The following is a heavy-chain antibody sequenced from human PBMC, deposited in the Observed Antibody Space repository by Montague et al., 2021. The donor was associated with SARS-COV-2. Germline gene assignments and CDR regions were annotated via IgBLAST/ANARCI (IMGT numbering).Heavy chain of an antibody. CDR1: SGSVSSSPYY. J-gene: IGHJ6*03. CDR2: ISYSGRT. Sequence: SETLSLTCTASSGSVSSSPYYWGWIRQPPGRGLEWVGSISYSGRTYFSPSLKSRLTISVDSSENQFSLRLSSVTAADTAVYYCASSYYYGSGTYVYNYYMDVWGKGTTVTVSS. D-gene: IGHD3-10*01. CDR3: ASSYYYGSGTYVYNYYMDV. V-gene: IGHV4-39*01.